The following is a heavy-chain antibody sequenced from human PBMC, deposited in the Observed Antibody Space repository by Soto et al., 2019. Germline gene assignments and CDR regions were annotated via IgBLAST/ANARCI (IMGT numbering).Heavy chain of an antibody. Sequence: GGSLRLSCAASGFTFSSYAMSWVRQAPGKGLEWVSAISGSGGSTYYADSVKGRFTISRDNSKNTLYLQMNSLRAEDTAVYYCAKDHYYDSSGYYYFDYWGQGTLVTVSS. D-gene: IGHD3-22*01. V-gene: IGHV3-23*01. CDR3: AKDHYYDSSGYYYFDY. CDR2: ISGSGGST. CDR1: GFTFSSYA. J-gene: IGHJ4*02.